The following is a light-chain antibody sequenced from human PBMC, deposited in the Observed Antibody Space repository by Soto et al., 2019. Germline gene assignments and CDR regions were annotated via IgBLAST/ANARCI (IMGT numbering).Light chain of an antibody. CDR2: GAS. J-gene: IGKJ4*01. V-gene: IGKV3-20*01. CDR3: QQYNTWPVT. CDR1: QSVSSSY. Sequence: EIVLTQSPGTLSLSPGERATLSCRASQSVSSSYLAWYQQKPGQAPRLLIYGASTRATGIPDRFSGSGSGTDFTLTISRLEPEDFAVYYCQQYNTWPVTFGGGTKVEIK.